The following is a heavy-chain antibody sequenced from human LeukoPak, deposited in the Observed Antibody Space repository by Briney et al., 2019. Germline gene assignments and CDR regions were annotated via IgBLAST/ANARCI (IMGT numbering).Heavy chain of an antibody. J-gene: IGHJ4*02. D-gene: IGHD1-26*01. CDR2: ISAYNGNT. CDR1: GYTFTSYG. Sequence: ASVKVSCKASGYTFTSYGISGVRQAPGQGLEWMGWISAYNGNTNYAQKLQGRVTMTTDTSTSTAYVELRSLRSDDTAVYYCAREGFSQGSYYWGYYFDYWGQGTLVTVSS. V-gene: IGHV1-18*01. CDR3: AREGFSQGSYYWGYYFDY.